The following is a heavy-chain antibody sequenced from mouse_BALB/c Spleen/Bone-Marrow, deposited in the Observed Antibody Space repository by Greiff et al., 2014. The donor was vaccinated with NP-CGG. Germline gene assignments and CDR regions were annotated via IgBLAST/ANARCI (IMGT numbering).Heavy chain of an antibody. D-gene: IGHD2-3*01. CDR1: GFDFSRYW. CDR2: INPDSNTI. V-gene: IGHV4-1*02. J-gene: IGHJ3*01. CDR3: SRLGYYGGFAY. Sequence: VQLKESGGGLVQPGGSLKLSCAASGFDFSRYWMSWVRQAPGKGLEWIGEINPDSNTINYTPSLKDKFIISRDNAKNTLYLQXXXXXSEDTALYYCSRLGYYGGFAYWGQGTLVTVSA.